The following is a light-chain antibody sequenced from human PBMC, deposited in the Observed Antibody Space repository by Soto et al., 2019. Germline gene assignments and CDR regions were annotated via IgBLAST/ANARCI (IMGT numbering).Light chain of an antibody. CDR1: SSNIGAGYD. J-gene: IGLJ1*01. CDR2: GNS. Sequence: QSVLTQPPSVSGAPGQRVTISCTGSSSNIGAGYDVHWYQQLPGTAPKLLIYGNSNRPSGVPDRFSGSKSGTSASLAITGLQAEDEADYYCQSYDSRLSQGVFGTGTKLTVL. CDR3: QSYDSRLSQGV. V-gene: IGLV1-40*01.